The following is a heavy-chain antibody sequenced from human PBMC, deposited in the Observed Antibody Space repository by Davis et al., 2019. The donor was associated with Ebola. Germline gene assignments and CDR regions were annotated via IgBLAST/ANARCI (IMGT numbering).Heavy chain of an antibody. CDR1: GFTFSSYW. CDR2: IKQDGSEK. D-gene: IGHD3-10*01. J-gene: IGHJ4*02. CDR3: ARDLTMVRGIGY. V-gene: IGHV3-7*01. Sequence: GESLKISCAASGFTFSSYWMSWVRQAPGKGLEWVANIKQDGSEKYYVDSVKGRFTISRDNAKNSLYLQMNSLRAEDTAVYYCARDLTMVRGIGYWGQGTLVTVPS.